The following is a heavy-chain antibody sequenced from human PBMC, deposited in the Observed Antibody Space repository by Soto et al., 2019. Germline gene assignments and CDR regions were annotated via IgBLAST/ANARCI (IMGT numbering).Heavy chain of an antibody. J-gene: IGHJ4*02. CDR3: ARMTPSSISCYYFDS. CDR1: GCSISSSY. CDR2: IYDDGSA. Sequence: SDTLSLTCPFSGCSISSSYWSWIRPPPGKGLEWLAYIYDDGSANYNPSLKSRATISLDTSKNQFSLNLSSVTAADTAVYYCARMTPSSISCYYFDSWGQGALVTVSS. D-gene: IGHD3-3*02. V-gene: IGHV4-59*08.